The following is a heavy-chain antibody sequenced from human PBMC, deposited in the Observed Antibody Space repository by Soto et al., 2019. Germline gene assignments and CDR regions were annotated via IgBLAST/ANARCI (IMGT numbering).Heavy chain of an antibody. J-gene: IGHJ4*02. V-gene: IGHV1-46*03. CDR1: GYTFTSYY. D-gene: IGHD2-15*01. CDR2: INPSGGST. CDR3: ARAPGYCSGGSCYFFDY. Sequence: QVQLVQSGAEVKKPGASVKVSCKASGYTFTSYYMHWVRQAPGQGLEWMGIINPSGGSTSYAQKFQGGVTMTRDTSTSTVYMELSSLRSEDTAVYYCARAPGYCSGGSCYFFDYWGQGTLVTVSS.